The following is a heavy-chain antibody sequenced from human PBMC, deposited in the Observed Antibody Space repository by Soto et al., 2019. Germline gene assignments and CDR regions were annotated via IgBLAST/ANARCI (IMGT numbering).Heavy chain of an antibody. V-gene: IGHV3-64*04. CDR3: AKDAGFWSPVYFDY. CDR1: GFTFSNSA. Sequence: GGSLRLSCSVSGFTFSNSAMHWVRQAPWKGLEYVSGITSEGDRTWHADSVKGRFTISRDNSKNTLYLQMNSLRAEDTAVYYCAKDAGFWSPVYFDYWGQGTLVTVSS. CDR2: ITSEGDRT. J-gene: IGHJ4*02. D-gene: IGHD1-1*01.